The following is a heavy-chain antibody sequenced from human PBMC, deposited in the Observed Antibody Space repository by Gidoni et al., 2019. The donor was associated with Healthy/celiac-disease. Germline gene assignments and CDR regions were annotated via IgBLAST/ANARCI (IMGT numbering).Heavy chain of an antibody. J-gene: IGHJ4*02. D-gene: IGHD2-21*02. CDR2: IWYDGSNK. CDR3: ARDQGDPPFDY. CDR1: GFTFSSYG. Sequence: QVQLVESGGGVVQPGRSLRLSCAASGFTFSSYGMHWVRQAPGKGLEWVAVIWYDGSNKYYADSVKGRFIISRDNSKNTLYLQMNSLRAEDTAVYYCARDQGDPPFDYWGQGTLVTVSS. V-gene: IGHV3-33*01.